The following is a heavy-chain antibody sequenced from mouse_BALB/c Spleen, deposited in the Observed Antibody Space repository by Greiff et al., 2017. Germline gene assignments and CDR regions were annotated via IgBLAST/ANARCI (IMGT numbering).Heavy chain of an antibody. V-gene: IGHV2-6-7*01. J-gene: IGHJ3*01. CDR3: ARAGSSYVAAWFAY. CDR2: IWGDGST. Sequence: VQLVESGPGLVAPSQSLSITCTVSGFSLTGYGVNWVRQPPGKGLEWLGMIWGDGSTDYNSALKSRLSISKDNSKSQVFLKMNSLQTDDTARYYCARAGSSYVAAWFAYWGQGTLVTVSA. D-gene: IGHD1-1*01. CDR1: GFSLTGYG.